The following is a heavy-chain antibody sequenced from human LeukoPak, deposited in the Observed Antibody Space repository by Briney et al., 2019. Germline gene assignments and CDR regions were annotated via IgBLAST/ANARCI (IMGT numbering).Heavy chain of an antibody. V-gene: IGHV5-51*01. J-gene: IGHJ4*02. Sequence: GESLKISCTGSGYSFNSFWIGWGRQMPGKGLEWVGNIYPGDSDTRYSPSFQGQVTISADKSISTAYLQWSSLKASDTAMYYCARRGYIHCSSTSCYFDYWGQGTLVTVSS. CDR2: IYPGDSDT. D-gene: IGHD2-2*01. CDR1: GYSFNSFW. CDR3: ARRGYIHCSSTSCYFDY.